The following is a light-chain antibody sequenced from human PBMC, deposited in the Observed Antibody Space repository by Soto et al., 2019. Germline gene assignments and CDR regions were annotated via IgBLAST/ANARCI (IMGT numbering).Light chain of an antibody. CDR3: QQTFSTPRT. CDR2: ETS. CDR1: QNVRSY. Sequence: DTQMTQSPSSLSASVGDRVTITCRASQNVRSYLNWYQQKPGKAPKLLIYETSTLQSGVPSRFNGDGYGTDFTLTISSLHPEDFATYYCQQTFSTPRTFGQGTKVDIK. V-gene: IGKV1-39*01. J-gene: IGKJ1*01.